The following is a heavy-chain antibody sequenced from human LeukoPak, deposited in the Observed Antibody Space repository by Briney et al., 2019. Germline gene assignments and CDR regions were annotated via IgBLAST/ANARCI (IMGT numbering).Heavy chain of an antibody. CDR1: GYTFTGYY. Sequence: ASVKVSCKASGYTFTGYYMHWVRQAPGQGLEWMGWINPNSGGTNYAQKFQGWVTMTRDTSISTAYMELSRLRSDDTAVYYCARELYSGYDYDYDSSGYYLRGFDYWGQGTLVTVSS. J-gene: IGHJ4*02. V-gene: IGHV1-2*04. CDR3: ARELYSGYDYDYDSSGYYLRGFDY. CDR2: INPNSGGT. D-gene: IGHD3-22*01.